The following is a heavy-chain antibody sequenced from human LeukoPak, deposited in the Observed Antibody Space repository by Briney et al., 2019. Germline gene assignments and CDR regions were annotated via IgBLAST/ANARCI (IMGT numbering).Heavy chain of an antibody. J-gene: IGHJ3*02. D-gene: IGHD3-10*01. V-gene: IGHV1-2*02. Sequence: ASVTVSCKASGYTFTGYYMHWVRQAPGQGLEWMGWINPNSGGTNYAQKFQGRVTMTRDTSISTAYMELSSLGSEDTAVYYCAVGVRGSGSYQIWGHAFDIWGQGTMVTVSS. CDR3: AVGVRGSGSYQIWGHAFDI. CDR2: INPNSGGT. CDR1: GYTFTGYY.